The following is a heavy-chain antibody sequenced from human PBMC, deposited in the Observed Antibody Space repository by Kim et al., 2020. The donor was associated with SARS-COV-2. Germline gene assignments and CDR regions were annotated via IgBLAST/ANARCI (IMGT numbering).Heavy chain of an antibody. CDR2: ISYDGSNK. J-gene: IGHJ6*02. V-gene: IGHV3-30-3*01. CDR1: GFTFSSYA. D-gene: IGHD2-2*01. CDR3: ARDSYCSSTSCYLDYYGMDV. Sequence: GGSLRLSCAAYGFTFSSYAMHWVRQAPGKGLEWVAVISYDGSNKYYADSVKGRFTISRDNSKNTLYLQMNSLRAEDTAVYYCARDSYCSSTSCYLDYYGMDVWGQGTTVTVSS.